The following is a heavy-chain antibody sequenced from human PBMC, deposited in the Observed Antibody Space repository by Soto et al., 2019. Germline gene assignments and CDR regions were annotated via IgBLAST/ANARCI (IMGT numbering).Heavy chain of an antibody. J-gene: IGHJ6*02. CDR3: ARGFVDFYYYYGMDV. CDR1: GYTFTSYG. V-gene: IGHV1-18*01. Sequence: GASVKVSCKASGYTFTSYGVSWVRQAPGQGLEWMGWISAFNGQTNYIQKVQGRVTLTTEASTSTAYMWLRSLRSDDTAVYYCARGFVDFYYYYGMDVWGQGTTVTVSS. D-gene: IGHD2-21*01. CDR2: ISAFNGQT.